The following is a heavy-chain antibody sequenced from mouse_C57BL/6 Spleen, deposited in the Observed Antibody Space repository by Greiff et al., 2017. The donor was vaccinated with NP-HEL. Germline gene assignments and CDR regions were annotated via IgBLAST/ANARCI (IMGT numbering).Heavy chain of an antibody. D-gene: IGHD2-4*01. Sequence: VQLQQSGAELAKPGASVKLSCKASGYTFTSYWMHWVKQRPGQGLEWIGYINPSSGYTKYNQKFKDKATLTADKSSSTAYMQLSSLTYEDSAVYYCARRKFYDYDEGGDYFDDGGQGTTLTVAA. CDR3: ARRKFYDYDEGGDYFDD. CDR2: INPSSGYT. CDR1: GYTFTSYW. J-gene: IGHJ2*01. V-gene: IGHV1-7*01.